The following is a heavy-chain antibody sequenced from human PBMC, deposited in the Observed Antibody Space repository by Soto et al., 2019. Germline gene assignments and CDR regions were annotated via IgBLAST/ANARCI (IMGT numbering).Heavy chain of an antibody. V-gene: IGHV1-8*01. CDR2: MNPDSGNT. CDR3: ARVHMGTHYFDY. D-gene: IGHD7-27*01. CDR1: GYTFTSYD. Sequence: QVQLVQSGAEVKKPGASVKVSCKTSGYTFTSYDINWVRQATGQGLEWMGWMNPDSGNTGYAQKFQGRVTMTRNNSISTAYMELSNLSSEYTAVYYCARVHMGTHYFDYWGQGPLVTVSS. J-gene: IGHJ4*02.